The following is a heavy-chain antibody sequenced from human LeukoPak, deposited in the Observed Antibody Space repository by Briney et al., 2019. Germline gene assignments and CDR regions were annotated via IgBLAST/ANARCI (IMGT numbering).Heavy chain of an antibody. J-gene: IGHJ6*02. CDR3: AREGVPSAGRPIYYSYYGMDV. CDR2: IYSGGST. CDR1: GFTVSSNY. D-gene: IGHD6-13*01. Sequence: GGSLRLSCAASGFTVSSNYMSWVRQAPGKGLEWVSVIYSGGSTYYADSVKGRFTISRDNSKSTLYLQVNSLRAEDTAVYYCAREGVPSAGRPIYYSYYGMDVWGQGTTVTVSS. V-gene: IGHV3-66*01.